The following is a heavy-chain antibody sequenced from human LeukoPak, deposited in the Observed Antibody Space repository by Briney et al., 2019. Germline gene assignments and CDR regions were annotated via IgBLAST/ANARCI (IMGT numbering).Heavy chain of an antibody. Sequence: QPGGSLRLSCEASGLSFGDYTMHWVRQPPGKGLEWVSLISRNGAATKYADSVRGRFTVSRDNSKNSLYLQMNSLSTEDTALYYCARGGSYLSAFDIWGQGTMVTVSS. CDR2: ISRNGAAT. V-gene: IGHV3-43*01. CDR1: GLSFGDYT. J-gene: IGHJ3*02. D-gene: IGHD1-26*01. CDR3: ARGGSYLSAFDI.